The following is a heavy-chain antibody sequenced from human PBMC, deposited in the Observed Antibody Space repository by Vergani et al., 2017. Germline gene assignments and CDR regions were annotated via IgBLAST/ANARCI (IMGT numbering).Heavy chain of an antibody. D-gene: IGHD3-16*02. CDR3: ARVHYDYVWGSYRLDAFDI. CDR1: GYTFTGYY. J-gene: IGHJ3*02. Sequence: QVQLVQSGAEVKKPGASVKVSCKASGYTFTGYYMHWVRQAPGQGLEWMGWINPNSGGTNYAQKFQGRVTMTRDTSFSTAYMELSRLRSDDTAVYYCARVHYDYVWGSYRLDAFDIWGQGTMVTVSS. V-gene: IGHV1-2*02. CDR2: INPNSGGT.